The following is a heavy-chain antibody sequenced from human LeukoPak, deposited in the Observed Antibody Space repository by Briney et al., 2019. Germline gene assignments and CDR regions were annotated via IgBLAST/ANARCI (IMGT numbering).Heavy chain of an antibody. V-gene: IGHV3-7*03. CDR2: IKEDGTQK. D-gene: IGHD1-26*01. J-gene: IGHJ4*02. CDR1: GFNFQNYW. CDR3: VRGGWALDY. Sequence: GGSLRLSCAASGFNFQNYWMAWVRQAPGMGLEWVAHIKEDGTQKFYVDSVKGRFTISKDDAKNTLYLQMSSLRDEDTGIYYCVRGGWALDYWGQGTLVTVSS.